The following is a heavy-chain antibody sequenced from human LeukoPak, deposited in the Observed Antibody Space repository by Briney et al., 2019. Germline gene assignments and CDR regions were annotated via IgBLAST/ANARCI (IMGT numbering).Heavy chain of an antibody. Sequence: PSETLSLTCTVSGGSISGFYWSWIRQPPGRGLEWIGYIHYSGSTDYNPSLKSRVTISADTSKNQFSLRLTSVSAADTAVYYCARRWNGSPSDYWGQGTLVTVSS. J-gene: IGHJ4*02. V-gene: IGHV4-59*01. CDR3: ARRWNGSPSDY. CDR1: GGSISGFY. D-gene: IGHD1-26*01. CDR2: IHYSGST.